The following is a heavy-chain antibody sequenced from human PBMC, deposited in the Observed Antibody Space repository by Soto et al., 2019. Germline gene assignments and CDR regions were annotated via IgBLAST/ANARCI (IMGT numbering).Heavy chain of an antibody. Sequence: QVQLVESGGGVVQPGRSLRLSCAASGFTFSSYAMHWVRQAPGKGLAWVAVISYDGSHKYYADSVKGRCTISRDNSKNTRKRQKNSRRAEDTAVYYCAREEPSGEGAYDYWGQGTLVTVSS. CDR1: GFTFSSYA. J-gene: IGHJ4*02. V-gene: IGHV3-30-3*01. CDR3: AREEPSGEGAYDY. CDR2: ISYDGSHK. D-gene: IGHD1-26*01.